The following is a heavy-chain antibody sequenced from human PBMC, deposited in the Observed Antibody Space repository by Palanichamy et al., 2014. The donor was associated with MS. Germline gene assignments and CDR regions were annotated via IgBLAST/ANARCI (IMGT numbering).Heavy chain of an antibody. D-gene: IGHD6-19*01. V-gene: IGHV4-4*02. Sequence: VQLEESGPGLVKPSGTLSLTCTVSGDYSITTPFWWTWVRQPPGKGLEWIGEIKHSGSTNFNPSLESRVTLSVDRSKNQFSLKLDSVTAADTAVYFCTYSPGWFKHDLWGQGTLVTVSS. CDR3: TYSPGWFKHDL. J-gene: IGHJ4*02. CDR1: GDYSITTPFW. CDR2: IKHSGST.